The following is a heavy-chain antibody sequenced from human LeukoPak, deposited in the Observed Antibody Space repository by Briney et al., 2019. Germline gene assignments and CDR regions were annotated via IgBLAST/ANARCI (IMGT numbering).Heavy chain of an antibody. CDR3: ARDWYCSSTSCYFLYY. CDR2: ISAYNGNT. Sequence: GASVKVSCKASGYTFTSYGISWVRQAPGQGLEWMGWISAYNGNTNYAQKLQGRVTMTTDTSTSTAYMELRSLRSDDTAVYYCARDWYCSSTSCYFLYYWGQGTLVTVSS. V-gene: IGHV1-18*04. CDR1: GYTFTSYG. D-gene: IGHD2-2*01. J-gene: IGHJ4*02.